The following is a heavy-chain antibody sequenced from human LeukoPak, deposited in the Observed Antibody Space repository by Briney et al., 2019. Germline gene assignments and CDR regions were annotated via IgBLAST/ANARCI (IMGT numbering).Heavy chain of an antibody. Sequence: GGSLRLSCAASGFTFSSYDMHWVRQATGKGLEWASAIGTAGDTYYPGSVKGRFTISRENAKNSLYLQMNSLRAGDTAVYYCARGAYYYDSSGYEGGPGAFDIWGQGTMVTVSS. D-gene: IGHD3-22*01. J-gene: IGHJ3*02. V-gene: IGHV3-13*01. CDR3: ARGAYYYDSSGYEGGPGAFDI. CDR2: IGTAGDT. CDR1: GFTFSSYD.